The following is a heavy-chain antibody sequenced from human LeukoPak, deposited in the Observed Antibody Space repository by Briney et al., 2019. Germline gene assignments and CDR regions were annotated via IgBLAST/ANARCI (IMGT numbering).Heavy chain of an antibody. CDR2: INHSGST. CDR1: GGSFSGYY. J-gene: IGHJ4*02. Sequence: SETLSLTCAVYGGSFSGYYWSWIRQPPGKGLEWIGEINHSGSTNYNPSLKSRVTISVDTSKNQFSLKLSSVTAADTAVYYCARYYYDGSGYYSFDFWGQGTLVTVSS. CDR3: ARYYYDGSGYYSFDF. D-gene: IGHD3-22*01. V-gene: IGHV4-34*01.